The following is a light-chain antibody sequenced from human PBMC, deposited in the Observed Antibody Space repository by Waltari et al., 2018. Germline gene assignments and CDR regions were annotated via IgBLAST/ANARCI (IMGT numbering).Light chain of an antibody. CDR3: HLWDSSTVNWV. J-gene: IGLJ3*02. Sequence: SYVPTQPPPVSVPPGKPATITSGGDDIGIKSVHWFQQKPGQAPVLVIYYDNDRPSGIPERFSGSNSGNTATLTISRVEAGDEADYYCHLWDSSTVNWVFGGGTKLTVL. CDR1: DIGIKS. CDR2: YDN. V-gene: IGLV3-21*04.